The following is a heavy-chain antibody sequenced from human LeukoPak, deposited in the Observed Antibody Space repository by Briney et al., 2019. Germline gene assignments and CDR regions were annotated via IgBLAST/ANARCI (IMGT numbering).Heavy chain of an antibody. CDR3: AKDTGYDLLTGWGLIGYFDY. CDR1: GFSFSSYG. Sequence: QPGGSLRLSCAASGFSFSSYGMSWVRQAPGKGLEWVSAISGSGGFRDYADSVKGRFTISRDNSKNTLYLQMNSLRAEDTAVYYCAKDTGYDLLTGWGLIGYFDYWGQGTLVTVSS. V-gene: IGHV3-23*01. D-gene: IGHD3-9*01. CDR2: ISGSGGFR. J-gene: IGHJ4*02.